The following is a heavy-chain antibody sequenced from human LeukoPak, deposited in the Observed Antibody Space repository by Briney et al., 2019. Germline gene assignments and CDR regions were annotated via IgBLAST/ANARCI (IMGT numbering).Heavy chain of an antibody. V-gene: IGHV1-69*13. D-gene: IGHD6-6*01. CDR2: IIPIFGTA. J-gene: IGHJ4*02. CDR3: ARLSRWMSSSKYFDY. CDR1: GGTFSSYA. Sequence: SVKVSCKASGGTFSSYAISWVRQAPGQGLEWMGGIIPIFGTANYAQKFQGRVTITADESTSTAYMELSSLRSEDTAVYYCARLSRWMSSSKYFDYGGQGTLVTVSS.